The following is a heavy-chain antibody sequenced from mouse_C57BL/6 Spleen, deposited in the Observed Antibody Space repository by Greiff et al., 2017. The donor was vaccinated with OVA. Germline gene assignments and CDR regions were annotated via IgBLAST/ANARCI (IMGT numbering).Heavy chain of an antibody. CDR2: ILPGSGST. CDR3: ARLFTTVEEGYFDV. J-gene: IGHJ1*03. Sequence: QVQLQQSGAELMKPGASVKLSCKATGYTFTGYWIEWVKQRPGHGLEWIGEILPGSGSTNYNEKFKGQATFTGDTSYNTAYMQLSSLTTEDSAIYYCARLFTTVEEGYFDVWGTGTTVTVSS. CDR1: GYTFTGYW. D-gene: IGHD1-1*01. V-gene: IGHV1-9*01.